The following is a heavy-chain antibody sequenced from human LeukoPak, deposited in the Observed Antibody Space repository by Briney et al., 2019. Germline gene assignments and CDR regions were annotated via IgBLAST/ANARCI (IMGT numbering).Heavy chain of an antibody. CDR1: GVSISSSDYY. D-gene: IGHD5-18*01. J-gene: IGHJ3*02. V-gene: IGHV4-39*01. Sequence: SETLSLTCTVSGVSISSSDYYWGWIRQPPGKGLEWIGSIYYSGRTYYNPPLKSRVTISEDTSKNQFSLKLSSVTAADTAVYYCARHRTAINRYGPYDAFDIWGQETMVTVYS. CDR2: IYYSGRT. CDR3: ARHRTAINRYGPYDAFDI.